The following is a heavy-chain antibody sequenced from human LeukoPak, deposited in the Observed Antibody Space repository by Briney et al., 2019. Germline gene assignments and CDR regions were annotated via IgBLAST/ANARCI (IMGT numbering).Heavy chain of an antibody. Sequence: GGSLRLSCAASGFTFSTYPMRWVPQALGKGLDWVASINEGGSAEYYVDSVRGRFTISRDNAKNSLYLQVNSLRVDDTAVYYCVRLFGGVTTFDYWGQGTLVTVSS. J-gene: IGHJ4*02. V-gene: IGHV3-7*01. CDR3: VRLFGGVTTFDY. D-gene: IGHD4-17*01. CDR2: INEGGSAE. CDR1: GFTFSTYP.